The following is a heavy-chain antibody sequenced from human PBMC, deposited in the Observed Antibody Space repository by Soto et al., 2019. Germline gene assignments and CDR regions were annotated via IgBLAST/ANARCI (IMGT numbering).Heavy chain of an antibody. V-gene: IGHV5-51*01. Sequence: PGESLKISCEGSGYNFAGYWIAWVRRMPGKGLELMGIIYPSDSDTRYRPSFQGQVTISADKSISSAYLQWSSLRASDTAMYYCARGGVSTRTFDYWGQGTPVTVSS. D-gene: IGHD3-3*01. CDR2: IYPSDSDT. CDR1: GYNFAGYW. J-gene: IGHJ4*02. CDR3: ARGGVSTRTFDY.